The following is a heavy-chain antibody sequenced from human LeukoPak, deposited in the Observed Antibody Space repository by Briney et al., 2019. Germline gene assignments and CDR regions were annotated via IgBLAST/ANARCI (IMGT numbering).Heavy chain of an antibody. J-gene: IGHJ4*02. CDR1: GFTLSEHY. V-gene: IGHV3-72*01. D-gene: IGHD3-22*01. CDR3: AKVSDSTGYSYEY. Sequence: GASLRLSCATSGFTLSEHYVDWVRQGPGEGLEWVGRSRNKAKSYTTEYAASAKGRFTISRDDSQNSVYLQMNSLRSEDTAVYSCAKVSDSTGYSYEYWGQGTLVTVSS. CDR2: SRNKAKSYTT.